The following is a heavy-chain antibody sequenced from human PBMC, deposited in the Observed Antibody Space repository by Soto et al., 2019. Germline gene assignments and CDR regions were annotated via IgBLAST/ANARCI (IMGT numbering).Heavy chain of an antibody. CDR2: ISYDGSNK. V-gene: IGHV3-30*18. J-gene: IGHJ4*02. D-gene: IGHD3-3*01. Sequence: PGGSLRLSCAASGFTFSSYGMHWVRQAPGKGLEWVAVISYDGSNKYYADSVKGRFTISRDNSKNTLYLQMNSLRAEDTAVYYCAKYVSFFPYYDFWSGYYTPLDYWGQGTLVTVSS. CDR3: AKYVSFFPYYDFWSGYYTPLDY. CDR1: GFTFSSYG.